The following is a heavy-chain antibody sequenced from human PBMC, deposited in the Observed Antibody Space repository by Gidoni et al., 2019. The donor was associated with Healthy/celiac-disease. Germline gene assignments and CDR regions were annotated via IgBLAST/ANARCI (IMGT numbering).Heavy chain of an antibody. D-gene: IGHD2-15*01. CDR2: SRGSGGST. J-gene: IGHJ5*02. CDR1: GFTFSIYA. CDR3: AKGPPHIVVGRGGWFDP. V-gene: IGHV3-23*01. Sequence: EVPLFVSGGGLVQPGGSLRLSFAASGFTFSIYAMSWVRQAPGKGLEWVAASRGSGGSTYYAESVKGRFTISRDNSKNTLYLQMNSLRAEDTAVYYCAKGPPHIVVGRGGWFDPWGQGTLVTVSS.